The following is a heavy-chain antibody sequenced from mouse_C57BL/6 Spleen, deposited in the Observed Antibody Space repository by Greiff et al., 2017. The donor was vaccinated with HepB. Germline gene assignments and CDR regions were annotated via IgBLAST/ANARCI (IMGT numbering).Heavy chain of an antibody. CDR3: ARVDYYGSSCAV. V-gene: IGHV1-26*01. CDR2: INPNNGGT. CDR1: GYTFTDYY. J-gene: IGHJ2*01. D-gene: IGHD1-1*01. Sequence: EVQLQQSGPELVKPGASVKISCKASGYTFTDYYMNWVKQSHGKSLEWIGDINPNNGGTSYNQKFKGKATLTVDKSSSTAYMELRSLTSEDSAVYYCARVDYYGSSCAVWGQGTTLTVSS.